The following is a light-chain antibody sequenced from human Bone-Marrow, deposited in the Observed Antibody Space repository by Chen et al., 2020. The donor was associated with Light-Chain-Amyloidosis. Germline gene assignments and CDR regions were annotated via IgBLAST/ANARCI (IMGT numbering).Light chain of an antibody. CDR3: QSADSSGTYEVI. CDR2: RDT. CDR1: DLPTKY. J-gene: IGLJ2*01. Sequence: SYELTQPPAGSVSRGQTARINCPGDDLPTKYAYWYQQKPGQAPVLVIHRDTERPSGISERFSGSSSGTTATLTISGVQAEDEADYHCQSADSSGTYEVIFGGGTKLTVL. V-gene: IGLV3-25*03.